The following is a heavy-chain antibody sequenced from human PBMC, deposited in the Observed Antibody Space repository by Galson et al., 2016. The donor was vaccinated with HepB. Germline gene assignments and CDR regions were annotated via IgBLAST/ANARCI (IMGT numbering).Heavy chain of an antibody. CDR2: IRRSSSFI. Sequence: SLRLSCAASGFTFSDYYMRWIRQAPGKGLEWISYIRRSSSFINYADSVKGRFTISRDDSKNSLYLQTNSLRAEDTAVYYCAREGRGAYSNTIDSWGQGTLVTVSS. CDR1: GFTFSDYY. V-gene: IGHV3-11*06. J-gene: IGHJ4*02. CDR3: AREGRGAYSNTIDS. D-gene: IGHD3-16*01.